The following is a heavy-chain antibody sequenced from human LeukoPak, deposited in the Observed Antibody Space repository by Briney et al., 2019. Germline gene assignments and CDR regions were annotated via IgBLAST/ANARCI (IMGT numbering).Heavy chain of an antibody. CDR2: IIPIFGTA. CDR3: ARDPIPGYSSGWSRDDAFDI. CDR1: GYTFTSYA. J-gene: IGHJ3*02. Sequence: ASVKVSCKASGYTFTSYAISWVRQAPGQGLEWMGGIIPIFGTANYAQKFQGRVTITADESTSTAYMELSSLRSEDTAVYYCARDPIPGYSSGWSRDDAFDIWGQGTMVTVSS. D-gene: IGHD6-19*01. V-gene: IGHV1-69*13.